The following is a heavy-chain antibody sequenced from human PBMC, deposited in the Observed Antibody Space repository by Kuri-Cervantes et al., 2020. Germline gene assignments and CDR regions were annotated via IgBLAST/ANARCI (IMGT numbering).Heavy chain of an antibody. J-gene: IGHJ2*01. V-gene: IGHV2-70*11. CDR2: IDWDDDE. CDR3: ARSLHYDSNGCSWYFDL. Sequence: SGPTLVKPTQTLTLTCTFSGFSLSTSAMCVSGIRQPPGKALEWLARIDWDDDEYFSTSLKTRLTISKDTSKNQVVLTMTNMDPVDTATYYCARSLHYDSNGCSWYFDLWGRGTLVTVSS. D-gene: IGHD3-22*01. CDR1: GFSLSTSAMC.